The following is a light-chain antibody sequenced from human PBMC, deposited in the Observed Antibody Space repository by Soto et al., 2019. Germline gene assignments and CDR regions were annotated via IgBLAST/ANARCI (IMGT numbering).Light chain of an antibody. CDR3: LQDYNYPRT. CDR2: ATS. CDR1: QDIRTE. J-gene: IGKJ1*01. Sequence: AIRMTQSPSSLSASVGDRVTITCRASQDIRTELGWYQQKPGKAPNLLIYATSSLQSGVPSRFSGSGSGTDFTLTISSLQPEDFATYYCLQDYNYPRTFGQGTKVDIK. V-gene: IGKV1-6*01.